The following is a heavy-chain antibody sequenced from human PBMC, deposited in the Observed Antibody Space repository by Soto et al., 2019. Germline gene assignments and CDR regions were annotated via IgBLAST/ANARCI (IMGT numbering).Heavy chain of an antibody. Sequence: GSLRLSCAASGFTFTNYWMHWVRQVPGKGLVWVSRIDGVGTGTSYSDSVRGRFTISRDNAQNSLYLQMNSLRAEDTAVYYCARGNHPNDYWGQGALVTVSS. CDR1: GFTFTNYW. CDR3: ARGNHPNDY. J-gene: IGHJ4*02. CDR2: IDGVGTGT. V-gene: IGHV3-74*01.